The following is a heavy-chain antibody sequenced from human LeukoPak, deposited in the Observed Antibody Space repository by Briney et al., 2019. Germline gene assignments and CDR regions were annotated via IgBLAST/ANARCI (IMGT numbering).Heavy chain of an antibody. CDR3: ARDAEEEQWLVRGNWFDP. Sequence: SETLSLTCTVSGGSISSYYWSWIRQPAGKGLEWIGRIYTSGSTNYNPSLKSRVTMSVDTSKNQFSLKLSSVTAADTAVYYCARDAEEEQWLVRGNWFDPWGQGTLVTVSS. V-gene: IGHV4-4*07. CDR1: GGSISSYY. D-gene: IGHD6-19*01. CDR2: IYTSGST. J-gene: IGHJ5*02.